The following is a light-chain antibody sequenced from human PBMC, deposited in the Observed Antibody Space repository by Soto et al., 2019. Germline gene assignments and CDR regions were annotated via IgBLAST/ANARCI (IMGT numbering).Light chain of an antibody. J-gene: IGKJ3*01. CDR2: AES. CDR3: LQHNSYPFT. CDR1: QDISNY. V-gene: IGKV1-17*03. Sequence: IQMTQSPSTMSASVGDRVTITCRASQDISNYLAWFQQTPGKVPQRLIYAESVLESGVPSRFSGSGFGTEFTLTISSLQPEDFGTYYCLQHNSYPFTFCPGTKVDI.